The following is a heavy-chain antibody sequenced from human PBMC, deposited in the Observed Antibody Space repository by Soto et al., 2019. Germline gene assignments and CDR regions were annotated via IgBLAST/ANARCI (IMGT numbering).Heavy chain of an antibody. D-gene: IGHD3-16*01. CDR3: ARAWGYYFDY. J-gene: IGHJ4*02. CDR1: GGSISSYY. CDR2: IYYSGST. V-gene: IGHV4-59*01. Sequence: QVQLQESGPGLVKPSETLSLTCTVSGGSISSYYWRWIRQPPGKGLEWIGYIYYSGSTNYNPSLKSRVTISVDTSKNPFSLKLSSVTAADTAVYYCARAWGYYFDYWGQGTLVTVSS.